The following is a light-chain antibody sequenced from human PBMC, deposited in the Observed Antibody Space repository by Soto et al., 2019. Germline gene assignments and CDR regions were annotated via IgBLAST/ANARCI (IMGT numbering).Light chain of an antibody. CDR3: QQRSNLKT. Sequence: EIVLTQSPGTLSLSPGERATLSCRASQNITSSYLAWYQQKPGQAPRLLIYDASTRATGIPARFSGSGSGTDFTLTISSLEPEDFAVYYCQQRSNLKTFGQGTKVELK. V-gene: IGKV3-11*01. CDR1: QNITSSY. CDR2: DAS. J-gene: IGKJ1*01.